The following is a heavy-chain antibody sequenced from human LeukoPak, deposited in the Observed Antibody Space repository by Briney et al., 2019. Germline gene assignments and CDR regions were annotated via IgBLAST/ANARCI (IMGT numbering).Heavy chain of an antibody. V-gene: IGHV3-23*01. J-gene: IGHJ4*02. CDR2: ISLTGGST. D-gene: IGHD6-6*01. CDR3: VRRGSYFDY. CDR1: GFTFSNYA. Sequence: GGSLRLSCAASGFTFSNYAMSWVRQAPGKGLEWVSIISLTGGSTYYADSVKGRFTISRDNSKNTLYQHINSLRAEDTARYYCVRRGSYFDYWGQGALVAVSS.